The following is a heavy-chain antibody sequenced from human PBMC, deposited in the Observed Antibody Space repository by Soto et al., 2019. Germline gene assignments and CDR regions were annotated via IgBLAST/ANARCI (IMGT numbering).Heavy chain of an antibody. CDR3: ARGRSAAWNNGYSYDY. CDR2: ISGFGGST. J-gene: IGHJ4*02. CDR1: GFTFSSYS. V-gene: IGHV3-23*01. Sequence: EVHLLESGGALVQRGGSLRLSCAASGFTFSSYSMSWVRQAPGKGLEWVSGISGFGGSTYYAASVKGRFTISRENYKDEVYRQINNHSYQYLGKKNCARGRSAAWNNGYSYDYWGQGTLVTVSS. D-gene: IGHD1-1*01.